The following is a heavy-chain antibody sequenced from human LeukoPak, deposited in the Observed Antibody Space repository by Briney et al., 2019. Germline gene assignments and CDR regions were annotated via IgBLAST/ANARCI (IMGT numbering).Heavy chain of an antibody. Sequence: ASVKVSCKASGYTFTSYYMHWVRQAPGQGLEWMGIINPSGGSTSYAQKFQGRVTMTRDMSTSTVYMELSSLRSEDTAVYYCARGGEVVVVPAASVVDVWGKGTTVTVSS. J-gene: IGHJ6*04. CDR3: ARGGEVVVVPAASVVDV. D-gene: IGHD2-2*01. CDR1: GYTFTSYY. V-gene: IGHV1-46*01. CDR2: INPSGGST.